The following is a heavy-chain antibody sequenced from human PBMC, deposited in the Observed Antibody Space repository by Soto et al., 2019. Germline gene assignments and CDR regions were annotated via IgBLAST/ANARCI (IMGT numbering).Heavy chain of an antibody. CDR1: GFTFSGLD. CDR2: IGTSGDT. D-gene: IGHD2-15*01. V-gene: IGHV3-13*01. CDR3: AKSQEVGAQFFDS. Sequence: EVQLVESGGNLVQPGGSLRLSCEASGFTFSGLDMHWVRQPPGKGLEWVSSIGTSGDTYYAVSVKGRFTISRDNAKNSLSLQMNSLRDGDMAVYFCAKSQEVGAQFFDSWGQGTQGTVSS. J-gene: IGHJ4*02.